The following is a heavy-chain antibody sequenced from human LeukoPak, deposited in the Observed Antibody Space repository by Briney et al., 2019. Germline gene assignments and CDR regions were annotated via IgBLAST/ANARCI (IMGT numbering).Heavy chain of an antibody. CDR3: VKDRYSGPEN. CDR1: GFTFSSYG. D-gene: IGHD4-11*01. V-gene: IGHV3-30*02. CDR2: IRYDGSNK. Sequence: PGGSLRLSCAASGFTFSSYGMHWVRQAPGKGLEWVTFIRYDGSNKYYADSVKGRFTISRDNSKNTLYLQMNSLRAEETAVYYCVKDRYSGPENWGQGTLVTVSS. J-gene: IGHJ4*02.